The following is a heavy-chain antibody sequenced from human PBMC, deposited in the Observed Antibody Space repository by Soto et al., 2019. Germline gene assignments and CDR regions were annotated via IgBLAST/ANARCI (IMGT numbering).Heavy chain of an antibody. CDR2: IYTSGSA. Sequence: QVQLQESGPGLVKPSETLSLTCTVSGGSINFYYWSWIRQPAGKGLEWIRRIYTSGSANYNPSLKSRVTMSVDTSKNQLSLKLRSVTAADSAIYYCTRDRSEGSGRYFWVDSWGQGILVTVSS. D-gene: IGHD1-26*01. J-gene: IGHJ4*02. V-gene: IGHV4-4*07. CDR3: TRDRSEGSGRYFWVDS. CDR1: GGSINFYY.